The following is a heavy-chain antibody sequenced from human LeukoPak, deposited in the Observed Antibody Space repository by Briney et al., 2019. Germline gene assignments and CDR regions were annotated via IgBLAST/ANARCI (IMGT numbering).Heavy chain of an antibody. Sequence: ETLSLTCAVYGGSFSGYYWSWIRQPPGKGLEWIGEINHSGSTNYNPSLKSRVTISVDTSKNQFSLKLSSVTAADTAVYYCARAALVRGVIIDFDYWGQGTLVTVSS. D-gene: IGHD3-10*01. CDR3: ARAALVRGVIIDFDY. CDR2: INHSGST. J-gene: IGHJ4*02. CDR1: GGSFSGYY. V-gene: IGHV4-34*01.